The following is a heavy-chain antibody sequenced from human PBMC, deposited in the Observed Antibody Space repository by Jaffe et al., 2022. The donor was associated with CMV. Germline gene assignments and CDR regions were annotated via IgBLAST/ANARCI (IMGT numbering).Heavy chain of an antibody. CDR1: GAPISGRY. D-gene: IGHD2-2*01. J-gene: IGHJ2*01. Sequence: QVQLQESGPGLVKPSETLSLTCNVSGAPISGRYWSWIRQPPGKGLEWIGYIYYTGTTKYNPSLNSRVTISVDTSKNQFSLKLTSVTAADTAIYYCARDEKYQLIWAEGGYFDLWGRGTLVTVSS. V-gene: IGHV4-59*11. CDR2: IYYTGTT. CDR3: ARDEKYQLIWAEGGYFDL.